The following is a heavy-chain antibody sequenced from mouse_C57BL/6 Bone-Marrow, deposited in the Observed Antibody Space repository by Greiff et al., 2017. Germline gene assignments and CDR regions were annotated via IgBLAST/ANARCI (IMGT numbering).Heavy chain of an antibody. V-gene: IGHV14-3*01. D-gene: IGHD1-1*01. CDR3: VSGVYGPFDY. Sequence: VQLKQPVAELVRPGASVKLSCTASGSNIKNTYMHWVKQRPEQGLEWIGRIDPSTGNTKYAPKFQGKAPLTVNPSSNTAYLQLSSLTSEYTAIYYCVSGVYGPFDYWGQGTTLTVSS. CDR2: IDPSTGNT. CDR1: GSNIKNTY. J-gene: IGHJ2*01.